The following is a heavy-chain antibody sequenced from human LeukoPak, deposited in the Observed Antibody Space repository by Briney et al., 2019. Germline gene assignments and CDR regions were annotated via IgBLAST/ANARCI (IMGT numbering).Heavy chain of an antibody. D-gene: IGHD5-18*01. CDR1: GGSISGHY. CDR3: ATIKRGSIFGYFDF. V-gene: IGHV4-59*11. J-gene: IGHJ4*02. Sequence: SETLSLTCTVSGGSISGHYWSWIRQPPGKGLEWIAYLFDSVNTKDNPSLQSRLTLSADTSKNQFSLRLSSVTAADTAVYYCATIKRGSIFGYFDFWGQGIKVTVSS. CDR2: LFDSVNT.